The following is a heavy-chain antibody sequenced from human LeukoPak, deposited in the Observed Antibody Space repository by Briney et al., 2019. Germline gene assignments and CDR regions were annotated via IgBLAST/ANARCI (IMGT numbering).Heavy chain of an antibody. CDR2: ISTSGGTI. J-gene: IGHJ5*02. V-gene: IGHV3-48*03. Sequence: GGSLRLSCAASGFSISSYEMNWVRQAPGKGLEWVSCISTSGGTIYYADSVKGRFTISRDNAKNSLDLQMDSLRAEDTAVYYCARDRPVARFDPWGQGTLVTVSS. CDR1: GFSISSYE. D-gene: IGHD6-19*01. CDR3: ARDRPVARFDP.